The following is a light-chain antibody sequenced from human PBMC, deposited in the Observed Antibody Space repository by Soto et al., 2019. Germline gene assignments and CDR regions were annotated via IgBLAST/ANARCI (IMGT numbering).Light chain of an antibody. Sequence: QSVLTQPTSVSGAPGQRVTISCTGSSSNIGAGYDVHWYQQLPGTAPKLIIYGNSNRPSGVPDRFSGSKSGTSASLAITGLQAEDEADYYCQSYDSSLSVVFGGGTKLT. J-gene: IGLJ2*01. V-gene: IGLV1-40*01. CDR2: GNS. CDR1: SSNIGAGYD. CDR3: QSYDSSLSVV.